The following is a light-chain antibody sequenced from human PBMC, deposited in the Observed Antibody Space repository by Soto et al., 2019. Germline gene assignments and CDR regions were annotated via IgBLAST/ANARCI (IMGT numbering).Light chain of an antibody. Sequence: EIVLTQSPGTLSLSPGERATLSCRASQSSSSSYLAWYQQRPGQAPRLLIHGASSRATGSPDRCSGSGSGTDFTLTISRLEPADFAVYYCQQYGSSLMYTFGQGTKLEIK. CDR2: GAS. V-gene: IGKV3-20*01. CDR3: QQYGSSLMYT. CDR1: QSSSSSY. J-gene: IGKJ2*01.